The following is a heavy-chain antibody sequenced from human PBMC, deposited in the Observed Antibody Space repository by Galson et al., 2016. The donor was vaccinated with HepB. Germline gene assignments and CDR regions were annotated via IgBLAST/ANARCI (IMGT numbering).Heavy chain of an antibody. CDR2: INPNGGST. D-gene: IGHD2-2*01. V-gene: IGHV1-46*01. Sequence: SVKVSCKALGYTFTTYYIHWIRQAPGQGLEWMGIINPNGGSTTFAQRFQGRVTMTRDTSTSTVYIDLSSLRSEDTAVYYCARGYCSATDCYAGLGLDVWGQGTTVTVSS. CDR3: ARGYCSATDCYAGLGLDV. CDR1: GYTFTTYY. J-gene: IGHJ6*02.